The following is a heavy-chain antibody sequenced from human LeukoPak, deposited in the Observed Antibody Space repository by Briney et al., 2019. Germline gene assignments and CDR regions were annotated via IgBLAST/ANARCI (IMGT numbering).Heavy chain of an antibody. CDR3: VGNGYYALDS. J-gene: IGHJ4*02. Sequence: SSETLSLTCADSGDSINSFDWWSWVRQSPARGLEWIGEIYHSGGTNYNPSLKSRVTISIDKSKNQLSLELTSVTAADTAVYFCVGNGYYALDSWGQGTLVTVAS. CDR2: IYHSGGT. CDR1: GDSINSFDW. D-gene: IGHD2/OR15-2a*01. V-gene: IGHV4-4*02.